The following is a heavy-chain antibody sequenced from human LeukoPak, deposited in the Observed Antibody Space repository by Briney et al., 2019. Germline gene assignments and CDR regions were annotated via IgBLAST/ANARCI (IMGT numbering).Heavy chain of an antibody. CDR1: GYTXTELS. V-gene: IGHV1-24*01. CDR3: ATTSYSGYDLLYYGMDV. Sequence: ASVKVSCKVSGYTXTELSMHRVRQAPGKGLEWMAGFDPEDGETIYAQKFQGRVTMTEDTSTDTAYMELSSLRSEDTAVYYCATTSYSGYDLLYYGMDVWGQGTTVTVSS. D-gene: IGHD5-12*01. J-gene: IGHJ6*02. CDR2: FDPEDGET.